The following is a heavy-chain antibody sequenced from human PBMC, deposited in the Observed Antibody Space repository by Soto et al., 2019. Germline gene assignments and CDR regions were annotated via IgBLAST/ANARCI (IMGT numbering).Heavy chain of an antibody. D-gene: IGHD3-22*01. Sequence: QVQLVESGGGVVQPGRSLRLSCAASGFTFSSYGMHWVRQAPGKGLEWVAVISYDGSNKYYADSVKGRFTISRDNSKNTLYLQMNSLRAEDTAVYYCAKEIFIGKRGYYNYWGQGTLVTVSS. V-gene: IGHV3-30*18. J-gene: IGHJ4*02. CDR3: AKEIFIGKRGYYNY. CDR2: ISYDGSNK. CDR1: GFTFSSYG.